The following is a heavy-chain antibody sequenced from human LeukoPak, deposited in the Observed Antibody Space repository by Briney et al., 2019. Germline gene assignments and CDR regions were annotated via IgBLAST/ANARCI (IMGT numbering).Heavy chain of an antibody. V-gene: IGHV3-48*03. J-gene: IGHJ4*02. CDR3: ARDSLITMIAYDY. CDR2: ISSSGSTI. CDR1: GFTFSSYE. D-gene: IGHD3-22*01. Sequence: GGSLRLSCAASGFTFSSYEMNWVRQAPGKGLEWVSYISSSGSTIYYADSVKGRFTISRDNAKNSLYLQMNSLRAEDTAVYYCARDSLITMIAYDYWGQGTLVTVSS.